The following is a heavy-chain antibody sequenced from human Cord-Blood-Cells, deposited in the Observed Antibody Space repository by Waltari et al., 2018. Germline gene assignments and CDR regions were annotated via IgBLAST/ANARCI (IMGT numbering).Heavy chain of an antibody. V-gene: IGHV3-53*02. J-gene: IGHJ4*02. Sequence: EVQLVETGGGLIQPGGSLRLSCSASGFTVRSHYMSWVRQAPGKGLEWVSVIYSGGSTYYADSVKGRFTISRDNSKNTLYLQMNSLRAEDTAVYYCARDLGAADFDYWGQGTLVTVSS. CDR3: ARDLGAADFDY. CDR1: GFTVRSHY. CDR2: IYSGGST. D-gene: IGHD1-26*01.